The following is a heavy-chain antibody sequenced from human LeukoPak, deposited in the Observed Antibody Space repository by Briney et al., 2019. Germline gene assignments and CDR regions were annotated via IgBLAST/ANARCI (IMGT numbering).Heavy chain of an antibody. CDR2: IYYSGST. Sequence: SETLSLTCTVSGGSISSGDCYWSWIRQPPGKGLEWIGYIYYSGSTYYNPSLKSRVTISVDTSKNQFSLKLSSVTAADTAVYYCARDSSSGYPPYNWFDPWGQGTLVTVSS. V-gene: IGHV4-30-4*01. D-gene: IGHD3-22*01. J-gene: IGHJ5*02. CDR3: ARDSSSGYPPYNWFDP. CDR1: GGSISSGDCY.